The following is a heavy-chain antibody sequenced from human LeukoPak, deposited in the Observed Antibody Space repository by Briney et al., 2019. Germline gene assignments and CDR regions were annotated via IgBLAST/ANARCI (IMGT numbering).Heavy chain of an antibody. CDR2: IYYSGST. J-gene: IGHJ3*02. CDR1: GGSISSYY. CDR3: ARGGYSSSPTSGAFDI. Sequence: PSETLSLTCTVFGGSISSYYWSWIRQPPGKGLEWIGYIYYSGSTNYNPSLKSRVTISVDTSKNQFSLKLSSVTAADTVVYYCARGGYSSSPTSGAFDIWGQGTMVTVSS. D-gene: IGHD6-13*01. V-gene: IGHV4-59*01.